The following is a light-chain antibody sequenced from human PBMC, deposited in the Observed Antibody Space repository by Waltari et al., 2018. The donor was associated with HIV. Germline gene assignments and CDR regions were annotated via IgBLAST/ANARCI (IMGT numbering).Light chain of an antibody. V-gene: IGLV3-1*01. Sequence: SYDLTQAPSLSVSPGQATKILCSGFNLSNNYVSWYQQKPGQSPLLLIFQDRKRPSGTPGRFSSSSSGNTATLTSSGTQSVDEADYFCQAWGNNTVVFGGGTKLTVL. CDR2: QDR. CDR3: QAWGNNTVV. J-gene: IGLJ2*01. CDR1: NLSNNY.